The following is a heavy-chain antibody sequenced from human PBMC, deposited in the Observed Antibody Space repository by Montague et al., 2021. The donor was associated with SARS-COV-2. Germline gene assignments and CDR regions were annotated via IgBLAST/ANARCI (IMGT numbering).Heavy chain of an antibody. CDR2: TYYRSWWRS. V-gene: IGHV6-1*01. D-gene: IGHD6-13*01. CDR3: TRGIDSYKTGY. CDR1: GDSVSSTSAS. J-gene: IGHJ4*02. Sequence: CAISGDSVSSTSASWNWIRQSPSRGLEWLGRTYYRSWWRSQYPGSLESRITISGDTSKNQFSLKLTSVTAADTAVYYCTRGIDSYKTGYWGQGIQVTVSS.